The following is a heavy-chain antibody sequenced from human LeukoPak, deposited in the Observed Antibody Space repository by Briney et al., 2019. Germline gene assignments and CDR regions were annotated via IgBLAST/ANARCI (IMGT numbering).Heavy chain of an antibody. CDR3: AKPTYDSDAFDI. D-gene: IGHD3-22*01. Sequence: GGSLRLSCAASGFTFNNYAMSWVRQAPGKGLEWVSGISGSAGTTWFADSVKGRFTISRDNSKNTMYLQMNSLRDEDTALYYCAKPTYDSDAFDIWGQGTMVTVSS. CDR1: GFTFNNYA. V-gene: IGHV3-23*01. CDR2: ISGSAGTT. J-gene: IGHJ3*02.